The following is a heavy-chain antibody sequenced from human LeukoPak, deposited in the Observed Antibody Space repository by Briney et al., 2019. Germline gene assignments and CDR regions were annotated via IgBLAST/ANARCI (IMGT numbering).Heavy chain of an antibody. CDR3: AREGDYYDSSGYSKAFDI. CDR2: ISAYNGNT. CDR1: GYTFTSYG. Sequence: ASVKVSCKGSGYTFTSYGISWVRQAPGQGREGMGWISAYNGNTKYAQKFQVRVTMTTDTSTSTAYMELRSLRSDDTAVYYCAREGDYYDSSGYSKAFDIWGQGTMVTVSS. V-gene: IGHV1-18*01. D-gene: IGHD3-22*01. J-gene: IGHJ3*02.